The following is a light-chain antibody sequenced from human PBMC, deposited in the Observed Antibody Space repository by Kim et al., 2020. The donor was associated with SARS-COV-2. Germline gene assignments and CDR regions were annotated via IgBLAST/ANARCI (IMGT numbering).Light chain of an antibody. Sequence: SVAPGQTASITCSGDKLGDKYACWYQQKPGQSPVLVIYQDSKRPSGIPERFSGSNSGNTATLSISGTQAMDEADYYCQAWDNSLGVFGTGTKVTVL. J-gene: IGLJ1*01. CDR3: QAWDNSLGV. CDR1: KLGDKY. CDR2: QDS. V-gene: IGLV3-1*01.